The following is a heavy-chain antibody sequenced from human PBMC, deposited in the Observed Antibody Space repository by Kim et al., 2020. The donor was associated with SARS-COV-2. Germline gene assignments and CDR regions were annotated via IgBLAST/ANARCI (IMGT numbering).Heavy chain of an antibody. CDR3: ARDLYPIAVAGTNYYYYYGMDV. CDR1: GFTFSDYY. Sequence: GGFLRLSCAASGFTFSDYYMSWIRQAPGKGLEWVSYISSSGSTIYYADSVKGRFTISRDNAKNSLYLQMNSLRAEDTAVYYCARDLYPIAVAGTNYYYYYGMDVWGQGTTVTVSS. V-gene: IGHV3-11*04. D-gene: IGHD6-19*01. CDR2: ISSSGSTI. J-gene: IGHJ6*02.